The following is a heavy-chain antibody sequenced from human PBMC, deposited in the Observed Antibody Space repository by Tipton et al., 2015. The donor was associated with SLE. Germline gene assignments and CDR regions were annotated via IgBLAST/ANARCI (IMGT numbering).Heavy chain of an antibody. V-gene: IGHV3-33*07. J-gene: IGHJ4*02. CDR2: IWFDGSNK. D-gene: IGHD4/OR15-4a*01. Sequence: RSLRLSCAGSGFTFNNYGMYWVRQAPGKGLEWVAVIWFDGSNKYYADSVKGRFTISRDNSKNTLYLQMNSLRAEDTAVYYCARDVPLWWAFDYWGQGTLVTVSS. CDR3: ARDVPLWWAFDY. CDR1: GFTFNNYG.